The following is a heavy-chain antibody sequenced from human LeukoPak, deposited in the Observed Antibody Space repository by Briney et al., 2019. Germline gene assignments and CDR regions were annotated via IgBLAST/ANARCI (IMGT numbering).Heavy chain of an antibody. V-gene: IGHV3-9*01. J-gene: IGHJ4*02. CDR3: VKHSGGDHGDYAAFDY. D-gene: IGHD2-21*02. CDR2: ISWNSGKR. CDR1: GFIFGDYA. Sequence: SGRSLRLSCAASGFIFGDYAMHWVRQLPGKGLEWVSGISWNSGKRDYGDSVKGRFTISRDNAKNSLYLQMNSLRVEDTALYYRVKHSGGDHGDYAAFDYWGQGTLVTVSS.